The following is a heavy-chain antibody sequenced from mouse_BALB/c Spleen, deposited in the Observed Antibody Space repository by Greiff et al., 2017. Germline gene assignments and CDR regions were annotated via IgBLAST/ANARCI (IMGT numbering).Heavy chain of an antibody. CDR3: ARLSSGYAMDY. CDR1: GYTFTSYV. J-gene: IGHJ4*01. V-gene: IGHV1-14*01. D-gene: IGHD3-1*01. CDR2: INPYNDGT. Sequence: VQLKQSGPELVKPGASVKMSCKASGYTFTSYVMHWVKQKPGQGLEWIGYINPYNDGTKYNEKFKGKATLTSDKSSSTAYMELSSLTSEDSAVYYCARLSSGYAMDYWGQGTSVTVSS.